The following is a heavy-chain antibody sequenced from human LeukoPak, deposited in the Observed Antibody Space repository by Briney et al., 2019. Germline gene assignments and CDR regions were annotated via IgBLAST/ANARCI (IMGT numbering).Heavy chain of an antibody. CDR2: ISGSGAST. D-gene: IGHD1-14*01. Sequence: GRSLRLSCAASGFTFSSYGMHWVRQAPGKGLEWVSAISGSGASTYYADSVKGRFTISRDNSKNTLYLQMNSLRAEDTAVYYCAKPARTDYADFWGQGTQVTVSS. J-gene: IGHJ4*02. V-gene: IGHV3-23*01. CDR3: AKPARTDYADF. CDR1: GFTFSSYG.